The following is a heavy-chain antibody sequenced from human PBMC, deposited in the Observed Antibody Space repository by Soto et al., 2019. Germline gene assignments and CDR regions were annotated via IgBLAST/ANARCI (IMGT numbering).Heavy chain of an antibody. CDR1: GFTFRSYA. V-gene: IGHV3-30*01. J-gene: IGHJ4*02. CDR3: ARGDSNSWSDF. CDR2: ISYDGTNK. Sequence: QVQLVESGGGVVQPGRSLRLSCAASGFTFRSYAMDWVRQAPGKGLEWVAVISYDGTNKYYADSVKGRFTISRDNSKNTLSLKMNSLRRDDTAVYYCARGDSNSWSDFWGQGTLVTVSS. D-gene: IGHD6-13*01.